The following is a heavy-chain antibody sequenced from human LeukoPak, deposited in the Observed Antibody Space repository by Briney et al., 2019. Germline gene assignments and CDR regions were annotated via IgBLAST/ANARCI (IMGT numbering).Heavy chain of an antibody. CDR3: ARDFHRRLYDSSGYYLY. CDR1: GFTFTNYW. D-gene: IGHD3-22*01. J-gene: IGHJ4*02. V-gene: IGHV3-7*01. CDR2: IKQDRSEK. Sequence: GGSLRLSCAASGFTFTNYWMSWVRQAPGKGLELVANIKQDRSEKYYVDSVKGRFTISRDNAKNSLYLQMNSLRAEDTAVYYCARDFHRRLYDSSGYYLYWGQGTLVTVSS.